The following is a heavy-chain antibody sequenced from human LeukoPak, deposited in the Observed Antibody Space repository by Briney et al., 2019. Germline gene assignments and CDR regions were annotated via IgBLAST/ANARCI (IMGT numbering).Heavy chain of an antibody. CDR2: IYSGGST. CDR3: ARDGVEEEGYFDY. J-gene: IGHJ4*02. CDR1: GFTVSSNY. Sequence: GGSLRLSCAASGFTVSSNYMSWVRQAPGKGLEWVSVIYSGGSTYYADSVKCRFTLYRDNSKNPLSLKMHSLSAEDTAVYYCARDGVEEEGYFDYWGQGALVTVCS. V-gene: IGHV3-66*01. D-gene: IGHD5-24*01.